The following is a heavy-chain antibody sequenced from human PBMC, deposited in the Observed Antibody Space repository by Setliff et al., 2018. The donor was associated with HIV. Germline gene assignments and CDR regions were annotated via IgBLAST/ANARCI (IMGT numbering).Heavy chain of an antibody. D-gene: IGHD5-18*01. J-gene: IGHJ3*02. CDR2: INPSGGST. CDR3: ARGPWIQLWSSELDAFDI. CDR1: GYTFTNYY. V-gene: IGHV1-46*01. Sequence: ASVKVSCKASGYTFTNYYMHWVRQAPGQGLEWMGIINPSGGSTSYAQKFQGRVTMTRDTSTSTVYMELSSLRSEDTAVYYCARGPWIQLWSSELDAFDIWGQGTMVTVSS.